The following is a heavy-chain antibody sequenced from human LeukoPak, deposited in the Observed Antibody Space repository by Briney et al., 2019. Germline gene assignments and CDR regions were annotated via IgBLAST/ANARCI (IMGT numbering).Heavy chain of an antibody. Sequence: GGSLRLSCAASGFTFNSYSMNWVRQAPGKGLEWVSSISSSSSYIYYADSVKGRFTISRDNAKNSLYLQMNSLRVEDTAVYFCARDKRVGATLLDYWGQGTLVTVSS. J-gene: IGHJ4*02. D-gene: IGHD1-26*01. CDR2: ISSSSSYI. CDR3: ARDKRVGATLLDY. V-gene: IGHV3-21*01. CDR1: GFTFNSYS.